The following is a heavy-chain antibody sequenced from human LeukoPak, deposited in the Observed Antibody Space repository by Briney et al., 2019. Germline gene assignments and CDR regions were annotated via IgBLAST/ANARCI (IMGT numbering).Heavy chain of an antibody. Sequence: GGSLRLSCAASGFTFSSYWMSWVRQAPGKGLEWVANIKQDGSEKYYVDSVKGRFTISRDSAKNSLYLQMNSLRAEDTAVYYCARRFGYSYGPYWYFDLWGRGTLVTVSS. J-gene: IGHJ2*01. D-gene: IGHD5-18*01. V-gene: IGHV3-7*01. CDR1: GFTFSSYW. CDR2: IKQDGSEK. CDR3: ARRFGYSYGPYWYFDL.